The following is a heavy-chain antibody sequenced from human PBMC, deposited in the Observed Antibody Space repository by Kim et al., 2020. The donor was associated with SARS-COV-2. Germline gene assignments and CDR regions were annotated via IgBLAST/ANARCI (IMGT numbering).Heavy chain of an antibody. D-gene: IGHD3-10*01. V-gene: IGHV4-34*01. CDR1: GGSFSGYY. CDR3: ARGGLWFGESPYYYYGMDV. CDR2: INHSGST. J-gene: IGHJ6*02. Sequence: SETLSLTCAVYGGSFSGYYWSWIRQPPGKGLEWIGEINHSGSTNYNPSLKSRVTISVDTSKNQFSLKLSSVTAADTAVYYCARGGLWFGESPYYYYGMDVWGQGTTVTVSS.